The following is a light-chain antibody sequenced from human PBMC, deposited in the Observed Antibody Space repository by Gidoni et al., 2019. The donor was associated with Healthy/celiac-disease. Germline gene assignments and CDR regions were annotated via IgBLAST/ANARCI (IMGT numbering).Light chain of an antibody. J-gene: IGLJ2*01. CDR1: SSDVGGYNY. V-gene: IGLV2-14*03. CDR2: DVS. Sequence: QSALTQPASVSGSPGQSITISCTGTSSDVGGYNYVSWYQQHPGKAPKLMIYDVSTRPSGVSNRFSGSKSGNTASLTISGLQAEDEADYYCSSYTSVRVVFGGGTKLTVL. CDR3: SSYTSVRVV.